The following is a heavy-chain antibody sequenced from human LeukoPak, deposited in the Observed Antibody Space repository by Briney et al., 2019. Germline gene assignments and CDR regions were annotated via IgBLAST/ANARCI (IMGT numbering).Heavy chain of an antibody. Sequence: ASVKVSCKVSGYTLTELSMHWVRQAPGKGLEWMGGFDPEDGGTIYAQKFQGRVTMTEDTSTDTAYMELSSLRSEDTAVYYCATGLYGSGSKNDYWGQGTLVTVSS. J-gene: IGHJ4*02. D-gene: IGHD3-10*01. CDR3: ATGLYGSGSKNDY. CDR1: GYTLTELS. CDR2: FDPEDGGT. V-gene: IGHV1-24*01.